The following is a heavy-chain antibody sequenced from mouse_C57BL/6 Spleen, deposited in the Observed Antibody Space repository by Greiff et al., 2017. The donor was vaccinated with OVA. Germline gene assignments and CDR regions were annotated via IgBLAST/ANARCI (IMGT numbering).Heavy chain of an antibody. CDR1: GYSFTDYN. J-gene: IGHJ4*01. Sequence: VQLQQSGPELVKPGASVKISCKASGYSFTDYNMNWVKQRHGKGLEWIGVIYPDYGTTNYNQKFKGKATLTADQSSSTAYMQLSSLTSEDSAVYYCARGYGSEAYAMDYWGQGTTVTVSS. V-gene: IGHV1-39*01. D-gene: IGHD2-10*02. CDR2: IYPDYGTT. CDR3: ARGYGSEAYAMDY.